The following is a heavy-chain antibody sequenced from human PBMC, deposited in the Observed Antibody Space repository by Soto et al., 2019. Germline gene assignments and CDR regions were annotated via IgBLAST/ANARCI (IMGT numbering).Heavy chain of an antibody. CDR2: ISAYNGNT. CDR3: ARDTRNLKYYDYGMDV. V-gene: IGHV1-18*01. Sequence: ASVKVSCKASGYTFTSYGISWVRQAPGQGLEWMGWISAYNGNTNYAQKLQGRVTMTTDTSTSTAYMELRSLRSDDTAVYYCARDTRNLKYYDYGMDVWGQGTTVTVSS. J-gene: IGHJ6*02. CDR1: GYTFTSYG.